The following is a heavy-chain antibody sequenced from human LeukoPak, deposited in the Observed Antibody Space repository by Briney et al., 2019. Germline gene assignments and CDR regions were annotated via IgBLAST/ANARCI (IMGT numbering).Heavy chain of an antibody. CDR2: INSDGSST. CDR3: ASAPQYSSGWYFDY. J-gene: IGHJ4*02. V-gene: IGHV3-74*01. D-gene: IGHD6-19*01. CDR1: EFTFSSYW. Sequence: GGSLRLSCAASEFTFSSYWMLWVRQPPGKGLMWVSLINSDGSSTRYADSVKGRFTISRDNAKNTLYLQMSSLRAEDTAVYYCASAPQYSSGWYFDYWGQGTLVTVSS.